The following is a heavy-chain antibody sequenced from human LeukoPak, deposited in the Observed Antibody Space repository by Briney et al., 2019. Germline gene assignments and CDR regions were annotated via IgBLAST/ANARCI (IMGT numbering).Heavy chain of an antibody. Sequence: GGSLRLSCAASGFTFSSYWMSWVRQAPGKGLEWVANIKQDGSEKYYVDSVKGRFTISRNNAKNSLYLQMNSLRAEDTAVYYCARDRYDILTGYLVFDYWGQGTLVTVSS. CDR3: ARDRYDILTGYLVFDY. V-gene: IGHV3-7*01. J-gene: IGHJ4*02. CDR2: IKQDGSEK. CDR1: GFTFSSYW. D-gene: IGHD3-9*01.